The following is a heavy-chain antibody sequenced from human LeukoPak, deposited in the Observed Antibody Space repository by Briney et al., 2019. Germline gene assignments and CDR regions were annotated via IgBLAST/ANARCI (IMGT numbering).Heavy chain of an antibody. V-gene: IGHV1-18*01. J-gene: IGHJ6*02. D-gene: IGHD3-10*01. CDR3: TANYGSGSYDYYYYYYGMDV. CDR2: ISTYNGDT. CDR1: GYTFIKYG. Sequence: GASVKVSCKASGYTFIKYGISWVRQAPGQGLEWMGWISTYNGDTHYAQKFQGRATITADESTSTAYMELSSLRSEDTAVYYCTANYGSGSYDYYYYYYGMDVWGQGTTVTVSS.